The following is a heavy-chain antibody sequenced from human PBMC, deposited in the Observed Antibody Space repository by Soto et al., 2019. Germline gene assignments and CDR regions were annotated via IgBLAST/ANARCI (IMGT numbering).Heavy chain of an antibody. Sequence: GGSLRLSCAASGFTFSSYAMHWVRQAPGKGLEWVAVISYDGSNKYYADSVKGRFTISRDNSKNTLYLQMNGLRAEDTAVYYCARARSAARRAYYYGMDVWGQGTTVTVSS. J-gene: IGHJ6*02. CDR2: ISYDGSNK. CDR1: GFTFSSYA. CDR3: ARARSAARRAYYYGMDV. D-gene: IGHD6-6*01. V-gene: IGHV3-30-3*01.